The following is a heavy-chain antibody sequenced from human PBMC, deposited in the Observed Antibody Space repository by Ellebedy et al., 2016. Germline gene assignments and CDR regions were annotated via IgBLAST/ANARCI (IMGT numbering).Heavy chain of an antibody. CDR1: GGSISSSNW. V-gene: IGHV4-4*02. Sequence: SETLSLXXAVSGGSISSSNWWSWVRQPPGKGLEWIGEIYHSGSTNYNPSLKSRVTISVDKSKNQFSLKLSSVTAADTAVYYCARRAIAAAGTGLDSAGSWGQGTLVTVSS. D-gene: IGHD6-13*01. J-gene: IGHJ5*02. CDR3: ARRAIAAAGTGLDSAGS. CDR2: IYHSGST.